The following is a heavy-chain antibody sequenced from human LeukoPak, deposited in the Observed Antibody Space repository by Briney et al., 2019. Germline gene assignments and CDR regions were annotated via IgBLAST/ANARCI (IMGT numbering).Heavy chain of an antibody. CDR3: ARDLEAYYGSGSYDTRPFDY. J-gene: IGHJ4*02. V-gene: IGHV3-21*01. CDR1: GFTFSSYS. CDR2: ISSSSSYI. Sequence: GGSLRLSCAASGFTFSSYSMNWVRQAPGKGLEWVSSISSSSSYIYYADSVKGRFTISRDNAKNSLYLQMNSLRAEDTAVYYCARDLEAYYGSGSYDTRPFDYWGQGTPVTVSS. D-gene: IGHD3-10*01.